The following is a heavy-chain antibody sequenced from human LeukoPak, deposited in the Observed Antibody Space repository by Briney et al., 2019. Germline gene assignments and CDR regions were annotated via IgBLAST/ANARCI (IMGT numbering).Heavy chain of an antibody. CDR1: GGSISSGGYS. V-gene: IGHV4-30-2*01. J-gene: IGHJ3*02. Sequence: SETLSLTCAVSGGSISSGGYSWSWIRQPPGKGLEWIGYIYHSGSTYYNPSLKSRVTISVDRSKNQFSLKLSSVTAADTAVYYCARAGDGSSWTWAFDIWGQGTMVTVSS. CDR2: IYHSGST. D-gene: IGHD6-13*01. CDR3: ARAGDGSSWTWAFDI.